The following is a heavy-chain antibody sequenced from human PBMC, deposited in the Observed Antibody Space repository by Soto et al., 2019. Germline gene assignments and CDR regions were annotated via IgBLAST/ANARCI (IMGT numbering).Heavy chain of an antibody. Sequence: ASVKVSCKASGYTFTGYYMHWVRQAPGQGLEWMGWINPNSGGTNYAQKFQGWVTMTRDTSISTAYMELSRLRSDDTAVYYCARDRSAVVPAAIWWTYYGMDVWGQGTTVTVSS. V-gene: IGHV1-2*04. D-gene: IGHD2-2*01. J-gene: IGHJ6*02. CDR2: INPNSGGT. CDR3: ARDRSAVVPAAIWWTYYGMDV. CDR1: GYTFTGYY.